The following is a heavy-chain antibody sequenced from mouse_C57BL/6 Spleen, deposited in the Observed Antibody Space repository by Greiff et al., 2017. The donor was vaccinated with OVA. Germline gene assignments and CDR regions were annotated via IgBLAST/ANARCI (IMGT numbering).Heavy chain of an antibody. CDR2: IYPGSGST. J-gene: IGHJ3*01. D-gene: IGHD3-2*02. Sequence: VQLQQPGAELVKPGASVKMSCKASGYTFTSYWITWVKQRPGQGLEWIGDIYPGSGSTNYNEKFKSKATLTVDTSSSTAYMQLSSLTSEDSAVYYCARSAQVSAWFAYWGQGTLVTVSA. CDR1: GYTFTSYW. V-gene: IGHV1-55*01. CDR3: ARSAQVSAWFAY.